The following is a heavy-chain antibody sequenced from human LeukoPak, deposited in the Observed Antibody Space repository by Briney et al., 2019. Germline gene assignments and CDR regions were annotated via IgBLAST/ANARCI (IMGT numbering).Heavy chain of an antibody. J-gene: IGHJ4*02. D-gene: IGHD3-22*01. CDR3: ASFNSYYYDSSGAPLDY. V-gene: IGHV4-61*01. CDR2: IYYSGST. CDR1: GGSISSSSYY. Sequence: SETLSLTCTVSGGSISSSSYYWSWIRQPPGKGLEWIGYIYYSGSTNYNPSLKSRVTISVDTSKNQFSLKLSSVTAADTAVYYCASFNSYYYDSSGAPLDYWGQGTLVTVSS.